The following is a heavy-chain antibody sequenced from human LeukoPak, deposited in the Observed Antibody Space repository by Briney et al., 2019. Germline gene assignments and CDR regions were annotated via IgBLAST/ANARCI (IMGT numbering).Heavy chain of an antibody. Sequence: SVEVSCKAFGGTFSSYAISWVRQAPGQGLEWMGGIIPIFGTANYAQKFQGRVTITADKSTSTAYMELSSLRSEDTAVYYCARADLYSYGYGYWGQGTLVTVSS. CDR1: GGTFSSYA. CDR2: IIPIFGTA. V-gene: IGHV1-69*06. D-gene: IGHD5-18*01. J-gene: IGHJ4*02. CDR3: ARADLYSYGYGY.